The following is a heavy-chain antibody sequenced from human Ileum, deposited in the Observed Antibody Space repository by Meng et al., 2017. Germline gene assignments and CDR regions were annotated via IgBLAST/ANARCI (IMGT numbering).Heavy chain of an antibody. D-gene: IGHD1-26*01. CDR1: GRSISSYY. J-gene: IGHJ4*02. Sequence: SETLSLTCTVSGRSISSYYWSWIRQPPGKGLEWIGYIYYSGSTNYNPSLKSRVTISVDTSKNQFSLKLSSVTAADTAVYYCARESRASGSYPFDYWGQGTLVTVSS. CDR3: ARESRASGSYPFDY. V-gene: IGHV4-59*01. CDR2: IYYSGST.